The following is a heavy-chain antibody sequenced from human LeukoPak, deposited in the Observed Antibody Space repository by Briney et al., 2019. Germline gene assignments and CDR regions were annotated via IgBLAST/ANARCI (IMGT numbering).Heavy chain of an antibody. V-gene: IGHV3-23*01. Sequence: GGSLRLSCSTSGFTFSRYAMTWVRQAPGKGLEWVSIISDSGGSPYYADSVKGRFTISRDNSKNTLYLQMNSLRAEDTAIYYCASSGSYYFPFDYWGQGTLVTVSS. CDR1: GFTFSRYA. CDR3: ASSGSYYFPFDY. CDR2: ISDSGGSP. D-gene: IGHD3-10*01. J-gene: IGHJ4*02.